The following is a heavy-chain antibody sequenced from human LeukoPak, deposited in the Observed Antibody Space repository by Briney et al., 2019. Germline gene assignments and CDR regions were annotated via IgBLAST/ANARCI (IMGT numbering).Heavy chain of an antibody. CDR1: GGSISSGDYY. CDR2: IYYSGST. Sequence: PSETLSLTCTVSGGSISSGDYYWSWLRQPPGKGLEWIGYIYYSGSTYYNPSLKSRVTISVDTSKNQFSLKLSSVTAADTAVYYCARVFFGSSGYSFDYWGQGTLVTVSS. V-gene: IGHV4-30-4*01. J-gene: IGHJ4*02. CDR3: ARVFFGSSGYSFDY. D-gene: IGHD3-22*01.